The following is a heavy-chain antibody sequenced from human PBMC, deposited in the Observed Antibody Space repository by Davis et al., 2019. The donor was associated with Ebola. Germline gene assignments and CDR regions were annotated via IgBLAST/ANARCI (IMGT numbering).Heavy chain of an antibody. Sequence: MPGGSLRLSCTVPGGSISDYCWSWIRQAPGKGLEWIGSVCYSGSTDYNPSLKSRVTISEDTSKNQFSLNLRSVTAADTAMYYCARRGSGGSFDHWGQGTLVTVSS. D-gene: IGHD2-15*01. CDR3: ARRGSGGSFDH. V-gene: IGHV4-59*08. CDR1: GGSISDYC. J-gene: IGHJ5*02. CDR2: VCYSGST.